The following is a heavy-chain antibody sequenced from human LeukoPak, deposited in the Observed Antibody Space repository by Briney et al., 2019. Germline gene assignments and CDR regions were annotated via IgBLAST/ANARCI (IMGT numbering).Heavy chain of an antibody. Sequence: GGSLRLSCAASGFTFSNAWMYWVRQAPGKGLEWVCRIKSEDDGAATDYNARGIARFTISRNDSKYTLLLQMNSVKSEDTAVYYCTTVGYGSGSSSFGDYFDYWGQGTLVTVSS. CDR3: TTVGYGSGSSSFGDYFDY. CDR1: GFTFSNAW. J-gene: IGHJ4*02. V-gene: IGHV3-15*01. CDR2: IKSEDDGAAT. D-gene: IGHD3-10*01.